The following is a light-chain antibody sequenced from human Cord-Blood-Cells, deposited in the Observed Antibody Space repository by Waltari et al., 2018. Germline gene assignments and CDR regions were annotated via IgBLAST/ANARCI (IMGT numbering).Light chain of an antibody. CDR2: AAP. CDR1: QSISSY. J-gene: IGKJ4*01. V-gene: IGKV1-39*01. CDR3: QRSYSTPLT. Sequence: DIQMTQSPSSLSASVGDRVTITCRASQSISSYLNWYQQKLRKAPKLLIYAAPSVQNGVPSRCGVSGSGTYFTLTISSLQPEECATYYCQRSYSTPLTFGGGTKVEIK.